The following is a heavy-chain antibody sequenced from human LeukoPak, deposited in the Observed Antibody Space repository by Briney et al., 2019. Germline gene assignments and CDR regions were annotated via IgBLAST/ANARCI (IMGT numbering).Heavy chain of an antibody. CDR3: ARDLRSGSYPFDY. CDR2: TYYRSKWYS. Sequence: SQTLSLTCAISGDSVSRNTAGWNWIRQSPSRGLEWLGRTYYRSKWYSDFAPSVRNRITINPDTSKNQFSLQLNSVTPEDTAVYYCARDLRSGSYPFDYWGQGTLVTVSS. J-gene: IGHJ4*02. D-gene: IGHD3-10*01. CDR1: GDSVSRNTAG. V-gene: IGHV6-1*01.